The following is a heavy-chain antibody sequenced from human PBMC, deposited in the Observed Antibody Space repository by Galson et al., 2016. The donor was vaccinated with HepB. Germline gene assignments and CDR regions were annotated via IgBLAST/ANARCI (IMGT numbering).Heavy chain of an antibody. D-gene: IGHD6-13*01. CDR1: GSTFSHAW. Sequence: SLRLSCAASGSTFSHAWMSWVRQAPGKGLEWVGRVKSRLDGGTTDYAAPVKDRFTISRDDSKNTLYLQMNRLRIEDTAVYYCSPPPTGQQPYYFDYWGQGTLVTVSS. CDR2: VKSRLDGGTT. V-gene: IGHV3-15*01. J-gene: IGHJ4*02. CDR3: SPPPTGQQPYYFDY.